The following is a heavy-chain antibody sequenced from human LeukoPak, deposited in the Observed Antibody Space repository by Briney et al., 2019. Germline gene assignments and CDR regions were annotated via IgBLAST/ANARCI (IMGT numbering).Heavy chain of an antibody. Sequence: SETLSLTCTVSGDSISSGSYHWSWIRQPAGKGLEWIGRIYTSGSTNYNPSLKSRVTISVDTSKNQFSLKLDSVTAADTAVYYCARSYYDSSGYYFDYWGQGTLVTVSS. CDR3: ARSYYDSSGYYFDY. CDR1: GDSISSGSYH. J-gene: IGHJ4*02. V-gene: IGHV4-61*02. D-gene: IGHD3-22*01. CDR2: IYTSGST.